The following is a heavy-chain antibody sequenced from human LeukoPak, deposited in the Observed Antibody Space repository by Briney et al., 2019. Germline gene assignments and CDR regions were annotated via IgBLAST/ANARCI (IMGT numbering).Heavy chain of an antibody. CDR2: TYYRSKWYN. CDR3: ARSIAAAGTIGWDFDY. V-gene: IGHV6-1*01. CDR1: GDSVSSNSAA. Sequence: SQTLSLTCAISGDSVSSNSAAWNWIRQSPSRGLEWLGRTYYRSKWYNDYAVSVKSRTTINPDTSKNQFSLQLNSVTPEDTAVYYCARSIAAAGTIGWDFDYWGQGTLVTVSS. J-gene: IGHJ4*02. D-gene: IGHD6-13*01.